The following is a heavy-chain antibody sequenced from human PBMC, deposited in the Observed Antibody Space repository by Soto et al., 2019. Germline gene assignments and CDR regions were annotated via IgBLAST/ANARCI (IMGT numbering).Heavy chain of an antibody. Sequence: SETLSLTCTVSGGSISSYYWSWIRQPPWKGLEWIGYIYYSGSTNYNPSLKSRVTISVDTSKNQFSLKLSSVTAADTAVYYCASRRDGYNEYYFDYWGQGTLVTVSS. D-gene: IGHD5-12*01. CDR3: ASRRDGYNEYYFDY. CDR2: IYYSGST. J-gene: IGHJ4*02. CDR1: GGSISSYY. V-gene: IGHV4-59*08.